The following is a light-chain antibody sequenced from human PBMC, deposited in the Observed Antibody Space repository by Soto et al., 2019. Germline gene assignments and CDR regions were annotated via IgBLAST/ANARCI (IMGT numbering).Light chain of an antibody. Sequence: QSVLTQPPSASGSPGQSVTISCTGTKNDIGVYDFVSWYQHHPGKAPRLIIYEVVQRPSAVPDRFSGSKSGNTASLTVSGLQAADEADYFCKSYAGSNTYVFGSGTKVNV. CDR2: EVV. J-gene: IGLJ1*01. V-gene: IGLV2-8*01. CDR3: KSYAGSNTYV. CDR1: KNDIGVYDF.